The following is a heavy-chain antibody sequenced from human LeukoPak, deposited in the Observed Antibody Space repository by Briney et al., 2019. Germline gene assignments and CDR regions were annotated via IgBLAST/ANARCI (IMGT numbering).Heavy chain of an antibody. D-gene: IGHD3-9*01. J-gene: IGHJ4*02. Sequence: ASVKVSCKASGYTFTSYGISWVRQAPGQGLEWMGWISAYNGNTNYAQKLQGRVTMTTDTSTSTAYMELRSLRSDDTAVYYCARLGVLRYFDWLLEGSFLDYGGQGTLVTVSS. CDR2: ISAYNGNT. V-gene: IGHV1-18*01. CDR1: GYTFTSYG. CDR3: ARLGVLRYFDWLLEGSFLDY.